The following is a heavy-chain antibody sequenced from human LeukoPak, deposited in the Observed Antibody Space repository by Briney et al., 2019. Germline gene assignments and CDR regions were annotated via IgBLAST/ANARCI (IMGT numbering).Heavy chain of an antibody. D-gene: IGHD2-2*01. CDR1: GFTFNSYA. CDR3: AKGMGYCSSTRCYAVDY. V-gene: IGHV3-23*01. Sequence: GGSLRLSCAASGFTFNSYAMSWVRQAPGKGLEWVSIISASGGSTYYADSVKGRFTISRDNSKNTLYLQMNSLRAEDTAVYYCAKGMGYCSSTRCYAVDYWGQGTLVTVSS. CDR2: ISASGGST. J-gene: IGHJ4*02.